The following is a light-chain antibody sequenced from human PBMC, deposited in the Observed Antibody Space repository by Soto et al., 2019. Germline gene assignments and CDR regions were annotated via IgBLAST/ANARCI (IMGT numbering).Light chain of an antibody. Sequence: EIVLTQSPGTLSLSPGERATLSCRASQSVSSNYLAWYQQRPGQAPRLLIYDASSRATGVPDRFSGSGSGTDFTLTISRLETEDFAVYYCHQYGGSPGTLGQGTKVEIK. CDR2: DAS. CDR1: QSVSSNY. V-gene: IGKV3-20*01. CDR3: HQYGGSPGT. J-gene: IGKJ1*01.